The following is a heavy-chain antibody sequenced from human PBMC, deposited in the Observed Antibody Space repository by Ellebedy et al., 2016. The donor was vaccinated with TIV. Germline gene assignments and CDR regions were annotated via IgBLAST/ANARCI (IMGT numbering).Heavy chain of an antibody. CDR2: IIPIFGTT. CDR1: GGTFSSYA. J-gene: IGHJ6*02. D-gene: IGHD3-10*01. V-gene: IGHV1-69*13. CDR3: ARDPANSGTYYNQGTYYYGMDV. Sequence: AASVKVSCKASGGTFSSYAISWVRQAPGQGLEWMGGIIPIFGTTNYAQKFQGRVTITADESTSTAYMELSSLRSEDTAVYYCARDPANSGTYYNQGTYYYGMDVWGQGTTVTVSS.